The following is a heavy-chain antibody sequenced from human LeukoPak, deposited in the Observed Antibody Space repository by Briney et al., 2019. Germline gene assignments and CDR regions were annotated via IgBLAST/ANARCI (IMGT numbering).Heavy chain of an antibody. CDR2: IIPIFGTA. V-gene: IGHV1-69*13. CDR3: AGKSTAAVDYYYGMDV. J-gene: IGHJ6*02. CDR1: AYTFTSYG. Sequence: ASVKVSCKASAYTFTSYGISWVRQAPGQGLEWMGGIIPIFGTANYAQKFQGRVTITADESASTAYMELSSLRSEDTAVYYCAGKSTAAVDYYYGMDVWGQGTTVTVSS. D-gene: IGHD6-6*01.